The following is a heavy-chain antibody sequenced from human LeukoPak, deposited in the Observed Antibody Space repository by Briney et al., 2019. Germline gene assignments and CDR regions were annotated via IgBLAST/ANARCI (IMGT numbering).Heavy chain of an antibody. CDR2: INPSGGST. CDR1: GYTFTSYY. J-gene: IGHJ5*02. V-gene: IGHV1-46*01. CDR3: ARVIRYGYVVNNWFDP. Sequence: ASVKVSCKASGYTFTSYYMHWVRQAPGQGLEWMGIINPSGGSTSYAQKFQGRVTISADTSKNQFSLKLSSVTAADTAVYYCARVIRYGYVVNNWFDPWGQGTLVTVSS. D-gene: IGHD5-12*01.